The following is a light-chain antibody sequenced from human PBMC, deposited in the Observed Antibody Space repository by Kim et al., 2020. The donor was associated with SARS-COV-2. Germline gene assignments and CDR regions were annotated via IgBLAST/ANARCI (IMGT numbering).Light chain of an antibody. V-gene: IGLV1-44*01. J-gene: IGLJ2*01. Sequence: GQGVVISCSGSMSNIGNNPVHWYHQFPGTAPQLLIRNNDQRPSRVPDRFSGSKSGTSASLAISGLQSEDEADYYCVAWDDSLTGVVIGGGTQLTVL. CDR1: MSNIGNNP. CDR2: NND. CDR3: VAWDDSLTGVV.